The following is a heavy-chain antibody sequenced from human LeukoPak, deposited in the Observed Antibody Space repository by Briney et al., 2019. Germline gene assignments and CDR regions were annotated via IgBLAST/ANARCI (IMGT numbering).Heavy chain of an antibody. J-gene: IGHJ6*02. CDR3: ARGYSPKSGYYYYYYGMDV. V-gene: IGHV4-39*01. D-gene: IGHD3-3*01. Sequence: PSETLSLTCTVSGGSISSSSYYWGWIRQPPGKGLEWIGSIYSRSTYYNPSLKSRVTISVDTSKNQFSLKLSSLTAADTAVYYCARGYSPKSGYYYYYYGMDVWGQGTTVTVSS. CDR2: IYSRST. CDR1: GGSISSSSYY.